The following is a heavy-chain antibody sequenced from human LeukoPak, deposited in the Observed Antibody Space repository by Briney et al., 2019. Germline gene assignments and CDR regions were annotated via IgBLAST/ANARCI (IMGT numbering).Heavy chain of an antibody. J-gene: IGHJ4*02. CDR2: INPGSDST. CDR1: GYTFTNYY. D-gene: IGHD5-24*01. Sequence: GASVKVSCKAPGYTFTNYYMHWVRQAPGQGLEWMGIINPGSDSTSYAQKFQGRVTMTRDTSTSIVYMELSSLRSEDTAVYYCARGRDGYNRNLDYWGQGTLVTVSS. V-gene: IGHV1-46*01. CDR3: ARGRDGYNRNLDY.